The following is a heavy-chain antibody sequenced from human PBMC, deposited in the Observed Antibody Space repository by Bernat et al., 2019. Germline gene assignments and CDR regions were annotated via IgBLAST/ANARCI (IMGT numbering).Heavy chain of an antibody. J-gene: IGHJ6*02. V-gene: IGHV3-33*01. D-gene: IGHD6-19*01. CDR2: ICYYGSNK. CDR1: GFTFSSYG. CDR3: ARDRSSSGGGYYDYSGMDV. Sequence: QVQLVESGGGVVQPGGSLRLSCAASGFTFSSYGMHWVRQAPGKGLGWGPVICYYGSNKYYEDSVKGRYTISRYNSTNTMYLKTNSLRADDTTVYYCARDRSSSGGGYYDYSGMDVWGQGTTVTVSS.